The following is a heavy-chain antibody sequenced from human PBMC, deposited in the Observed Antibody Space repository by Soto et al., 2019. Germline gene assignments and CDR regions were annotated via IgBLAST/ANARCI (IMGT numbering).Heavy chain of an antibody. Sequence: AGGSLRLSCAASGFTFSSYAMHWVRQAPGKGLEYVSAISSNGGSTYYANSVKGRFTISRDNSKNTLYLQMGSLRAEDMAVYYCARDRGSRGDIWGQGTMVTVSS. CDR1: GFTFSSYA. J-gene: IGHJ3*02. CDR2: ISSNGGST. CDR3: ARDRGSRGDI. V-gene: IGHV3-64*01. D-gene: IGHD3-10*01.